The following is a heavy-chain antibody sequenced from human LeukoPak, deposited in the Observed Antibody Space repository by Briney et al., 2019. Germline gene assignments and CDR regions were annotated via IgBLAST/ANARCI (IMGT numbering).Heavy chain of an antibody. Sequence: GGSLRLSCAASGFAFNAYAIHWVRQAPGKGLEWLTVIWNNARNKYYADSVKGRIAISRDNSKNTLYLQMNSLRAEDTAIYYCATDPKWGIAAPTFDHWGQGTLVTVST. V-gene: IGHV3-33*01. CDR3: ATDPKWGIAAPTFDH. D-gene: IGHD6-25*01. CDR2: IWNNARNK. J-gene: IGHJ4*02. CDR1: GFAFNAYA.